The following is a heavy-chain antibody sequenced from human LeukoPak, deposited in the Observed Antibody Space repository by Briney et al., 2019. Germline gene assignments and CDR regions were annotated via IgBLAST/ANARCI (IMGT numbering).Heavy chain of an antibody. J-gene: IGHJ4*02. D-gene: IGHD2-2*01. CDR3: ARYCTSTTCILRGFDY. CDR2: IYHTGSA. Sequence: SETLSLTCSDSGYSFTSGHYWGWIRQPPGKGLEWTANIYHTGSAHYNPSLKSRVTISVDTSKNQFSLKLSSVTAAGTAVYYCARYCTSTTCILRGFDYWGQGTLVTVSS. CDR1: GYSFTSGHY. V-gene: IGHV4-38-2*01.